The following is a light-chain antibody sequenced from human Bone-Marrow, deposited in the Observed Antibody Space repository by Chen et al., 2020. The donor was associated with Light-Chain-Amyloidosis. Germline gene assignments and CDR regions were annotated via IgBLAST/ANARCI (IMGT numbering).Light chain of an antibody. CDR2: RDT. Sequence: SYELTQPPSVSVSPRQTARIPCSGADVPTKYAYWYQQKPGQAPVLVIHRDTERPSGISERFSGSSSGTTATLTISGVQAEDEADYHCQSADSSGTYEVIFGGGTKLTVL. CDR3: QSADSSGTYEVI. V-gene: IGLV3-25*03. J-gene: IGLJ2*01. CDR1: DVPTKY.